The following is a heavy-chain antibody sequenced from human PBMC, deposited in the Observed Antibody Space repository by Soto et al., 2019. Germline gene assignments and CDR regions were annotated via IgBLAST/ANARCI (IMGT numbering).Heavy chain of an antibody. CDR1: GYTFTGYY. J-gene: IGHJ3*02. CDR3: ARARGIAAAGTGAFDI. CDR2: INADSGGT. Sequence: QVQLVQSGAEVKKPGASVKVSCKASGYTFTGYYMHWVRQAPGQGLEWMGWINADSGGTKYAHKVQGWVTRARDTSISTVDLELSRLRSDATAVYSCARARGIAAAGTGAFDIWGQGTMVTVSS. D-gene: IGHD6-13*01. V-gene: IGHV1-2*04.